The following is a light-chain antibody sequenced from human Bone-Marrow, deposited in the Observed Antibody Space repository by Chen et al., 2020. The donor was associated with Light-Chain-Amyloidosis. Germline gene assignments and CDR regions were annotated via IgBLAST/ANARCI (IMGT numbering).Light chain of an antibody. CDR1: QSLVHSDGNTY. CDR3: MEGTNWPWT. V-gene: IGKV2-30*02. Sequence: DVVVTQSPLSLPVTLGQPASISCTSSQSLVHSDGNTYFNWFHQRPGQSPRRLIYMVSKRDSGVPDRFSGSGSGTDVTLKISRVEAEDVGIFYCMEGTNWPWTFGQGTKVEIK. CDR2: MVS. J-gene: IGKJ1*01.